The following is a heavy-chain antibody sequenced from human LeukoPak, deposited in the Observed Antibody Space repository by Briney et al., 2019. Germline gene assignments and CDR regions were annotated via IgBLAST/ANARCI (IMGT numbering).Heavy chain of an antibody. Sequence: PGGSLRLSCAVSGFTVTDNYMSWVRQAPGKGLQWVSVTYPDGSTYYADSVKGRFTISRDISRHTLLLQMNSLRPDDTAVHYCARTNPVYGDYDYWGQGTLVTVSS. J-gene: IGHJ4*02. V-gene: IGHV3-53*01. CDR1: GFTVTDNY. CDR2: TYPDGST. CDR3: ARTNPVYGDYDY. D-gene: IGHD4-17*01.